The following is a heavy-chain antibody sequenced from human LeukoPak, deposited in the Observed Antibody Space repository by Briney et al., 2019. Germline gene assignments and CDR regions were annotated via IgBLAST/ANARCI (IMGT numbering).Heavy chain of an antibody. CDR1: GFTFNNYG. V-gene: IGHV3-21*01. D-gene: IGHD1-26*01. CDR3: ARGGSYYGFDY. CDR2: ISSSSSYI. Sequence: PGGSLRLSCSASGFTFNNYGMSWVRQAPGKGLEWVSSISSSSSYIYYADSVKGRFTISRDNAKNSLYLQMNSLRAEDTAVYYCARGGSYYGFDYWGQGTLVTVSS. J-gene: IGHJ4*02.